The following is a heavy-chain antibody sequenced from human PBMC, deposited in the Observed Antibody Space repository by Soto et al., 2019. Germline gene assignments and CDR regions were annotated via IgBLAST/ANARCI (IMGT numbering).Heavy chain of an antibody. CDR3: AGASADTAMITLDYFYWRYGMDV. J-gene: IGHJ6*02. V-gene: IGHV1-69*01. CDR2: IIPLFSTA. D-gene: IGHD5-18*01. Sequence: VQLVQCGAEVRKPGSSVNVSCKASGGTFSNYALIWVRQAAGQGLEWMGGIIPLFSTANYAKKFQGTATIIADEPTSIAYIELSSLRSQDTAVYYCAGASADTAMITLDYFYWRYGMDVWRQGTTVTVAS. CDR1: GGTFSNYA.